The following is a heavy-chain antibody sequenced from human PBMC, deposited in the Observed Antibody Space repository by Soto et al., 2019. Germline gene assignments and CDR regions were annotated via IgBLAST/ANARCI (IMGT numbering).Heavy chain of an antibody. V-gene: IGHV1-8*01. CDR3: ARAGDSGYDYGEGGYYGMDV. D-gene: IGHD5-12*01. CDR1: GYTFTSYD. J-gene: IGHJ6*02. CDR2: MNPNSGNT. Sequence: QVQLVQSGAEVKKPRASVKVSCKASGYTFTSYDINWVRQATGQGLEWMGWMNPNSGNTGYAQKCQGRVTMTRNTSIRTAYMELSSLRSEDTAVYYCARAGDSGYDYGEGGYYGMDVWGQGTTVTVSS.